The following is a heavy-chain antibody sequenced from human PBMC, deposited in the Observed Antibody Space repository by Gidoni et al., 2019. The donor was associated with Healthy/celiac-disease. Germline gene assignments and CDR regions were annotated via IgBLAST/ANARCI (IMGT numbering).Heavy chain of an antibody. Sequence: QVQLVESGGGVVQPGRSLRLSCAASGFTFSRYGMHWVRQAPGKGLEWVAVIWYDGSNKYYADSVKGRFTISRDNSKNTLYLQMNSLRAEDTAVYYCARGGGYCSSTSCQNWFDPWGQGTLVTVSS. J-gene: IGHJ5*02. CDR3: ARGGGYCSSTSCQNWFDP. V-gene: IGHV3-33*01. CDR1: GFTFSRYG. CDR2: IWYDGSNK. D-gene: IGHD2-2*01.